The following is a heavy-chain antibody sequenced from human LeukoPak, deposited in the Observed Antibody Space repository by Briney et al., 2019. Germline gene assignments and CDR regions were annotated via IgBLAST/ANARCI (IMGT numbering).Heavy chain of an antibody. J-gene: IGHJ4*02. CDR3: AKEEATSGGGLAS. CDR2: MYTGGTT. V-gene: IGHV3-53*03. Sequence: PAESLRLSCAASGFTVSGTHMIWVRQPPGKGLEWVSAMYTGGTTYYADPVKGRFTISRDNSRNTLFLHMSSLRADDTAVYYCAKEEATSGGGLASWGQGTLVTVSS. D-gene: IGHD3-16*01. CDR1: GFTVSGTH.